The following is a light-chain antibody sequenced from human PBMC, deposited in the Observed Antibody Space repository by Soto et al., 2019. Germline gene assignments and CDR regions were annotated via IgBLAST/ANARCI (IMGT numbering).Light chain of an antibody. CDR2: DDS. Sequence: SYDLTHPPSVSVAPGQTARITRGGNNIGSKSVHGYQQKPGQAPVLVVYDDSDRPSGIPERFSGSNSGNTASLSISRVEAGDEADYYCQVWDSSSDHPGYGFGTGTKVTVL. J-gene: IGLJ1*01. CDR1: NIGSKS. CDR3: QVWDSSSDHPGYG. V-gene: IGLV3-21*02.